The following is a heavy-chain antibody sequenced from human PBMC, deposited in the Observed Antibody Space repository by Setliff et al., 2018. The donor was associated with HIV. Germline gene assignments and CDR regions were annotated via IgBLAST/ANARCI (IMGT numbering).Heavy chain of an antibody. V-gene: IGHV4-31*03. CDR2: IDYSGSA. D-gene: IGHD3-3*01. J-gene: IGHJ4*02. CDR3: ARATRTIFGVVYFDY. CDR1: SGSISSGTYY. Sequence: SETLSLTCTVSSGSISSGTYYWSWIRQYPGKGLEWIGYIDYSGSAFYNPSLKSRITISRDTSKNQFSLKMNSVTAADTAVYYCARATRTIFGVVYFDYWGQGTLVTVSS.